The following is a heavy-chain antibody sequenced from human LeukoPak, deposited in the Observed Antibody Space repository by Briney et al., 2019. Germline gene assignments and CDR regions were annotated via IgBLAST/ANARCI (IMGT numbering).Heavy chain of an antibody. J-gene: IGHJ6*03. CDR2: IKQDGSEA. V-gene: IGHV3-7*01. D-gene: IGHD2-8*01. CDR1: GFTFSSYW. Sequence: PGGSLRLSCAASGFTFSSYWMTWVRQVPGKGLEWVANIKQDGSEAYYVDSVKGRFTVSRDNAKNSLYLQLNSLGAEDTAVYYCATRYCTIPACRASSYHCMDNWGKGTTVTVSS. CDR3: ATRYCTIPACRASSYHCMDN.